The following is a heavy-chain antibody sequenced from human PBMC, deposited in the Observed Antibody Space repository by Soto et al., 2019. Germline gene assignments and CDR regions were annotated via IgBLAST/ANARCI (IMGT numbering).Heavy chain of an antibody. CDR2: ITPVFGTA. D-gene: IGHD4-17*01. J-gene: IGHJ5*02. CDR3: ARSLEGPTVTNWFDP. Sequence: QVQLGQSGAEVKKPGSSVKVSCKASADTFNSYSLSWLRQAPGQRLEWMGGITPVFGTADYAQSFEDRLTITADDSTSTVDMELRSLRSDDTAVYYCARSLEGPTVTNWFDPWGQGALVTVAS. V-gene: IGHV1-69*01. CDR1: ADTFNSYS.